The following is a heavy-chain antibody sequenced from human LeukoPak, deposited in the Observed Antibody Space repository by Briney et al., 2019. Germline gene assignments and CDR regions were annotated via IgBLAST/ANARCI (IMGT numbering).Heavy chain of an antibody. V-gene: IGHV4-59*01. CDR3: ARSIAAAGIAFDY. D-gene: IGHD6-13*01. CDR1: GGSISSYY. CDR2: IYYSGST. J-gene: IGHJ4*02. Sequence: PSETLSLTCTVSGGSISSYYWSWIRQPPGKGLEWIGYIYYSGSTNYNPSLKSRVTISVDTSKSQFSLKLSSVTAADTAVYYCARSIAAAGIAFDYWGQGTLVTVSS.